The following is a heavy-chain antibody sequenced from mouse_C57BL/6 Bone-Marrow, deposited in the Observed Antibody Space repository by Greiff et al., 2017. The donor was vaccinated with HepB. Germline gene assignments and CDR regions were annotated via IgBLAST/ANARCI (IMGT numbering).Heavy chain of an antibody. V-gene: IGHV14-2*01. CDR2: IDPEDGET. CDR3: ARYYGSSSWFAY. J-gene: IGHJ3*01. D-gene: IGHD1-1*01. CDR1: GFNIKDYY. Sequence: EVKLEESGAELVKPGASVKLSCTASGFNIKDYYMHWVKQRTEQGLEWIGRIDPEDGETKYAPKFQGKATITADTSSNTAYLQLSSLTSEDTAVYYCARYYGSSSWFAYWGQGTLVTVSA.